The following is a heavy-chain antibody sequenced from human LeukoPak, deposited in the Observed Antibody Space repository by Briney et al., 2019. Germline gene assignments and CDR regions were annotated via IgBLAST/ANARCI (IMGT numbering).Heavy chain of an antibody. V-gene: IGHV7-4-1*02. Sequence: ASVKVSCKASGYTFTSYAMNWVRQAPGQGLEWMGWINTNTGNPTYAQGFTGRFVFSLDTSVSTAYLQISSLKAEDTAVYYCARDTGRAARYIVGAIAFDYWGQGTLVTVSS. J-gene: IGHJ4*02. D-gene: IGHD1-26*01. CDR1: GYTFTSYA. CDR3: ARDTGRAARYIVGAIAFDY. CDR2: INTNTGNP.